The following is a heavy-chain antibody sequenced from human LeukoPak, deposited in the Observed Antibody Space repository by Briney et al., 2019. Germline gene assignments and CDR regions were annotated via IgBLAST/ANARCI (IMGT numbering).Heavy chain of an antibody. CDR3: AKDLSTYYYDSSGYSPDY. V-gene: IGHV3-30-3*01. Sequence: GGSLRLSCAASGFTFSSYAMHWVRQAPGKGLEWVAVISYDGSNKYYADSVKGRFTISRVNSKNTLYLQMNSLRAEDTAVYYCAKDLSTYYYDSSGYSPDYWGQGTLVTVSS. D-gene: IGHD3-22*01. J-gene: IGHJ4*02. CDR2: ISYDGSNK. CDR1: GFTFSSYA.